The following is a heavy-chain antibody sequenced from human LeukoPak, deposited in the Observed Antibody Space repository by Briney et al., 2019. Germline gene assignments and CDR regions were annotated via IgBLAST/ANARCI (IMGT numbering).Heavy chain of an antibody. D-gene: IGHD3-22*01. CDR3: ARLVVVVLDY. V-gene: IGHV4-34*01. Sequence: SETLSLTCAVYGGSFSGYYWSWIRQPPGKGLEWIGEINHSGSTNYNPSLKSRVTISVDTSKNQFSLKLSSVTAADTAVYYCARLVVVVLDYWGQGTLVTVSS. CDR2: INHSGST. CDR1: GGSFSGYY. J-gene: IGHJ4*02.